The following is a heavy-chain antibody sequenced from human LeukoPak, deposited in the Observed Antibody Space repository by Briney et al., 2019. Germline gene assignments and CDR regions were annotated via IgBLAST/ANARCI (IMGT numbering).Heavy chain of an antibody. D-gene: IGHD3-10*01. CDR1: GFTFSSYA. CDR3: AKDLPRDYYGSGSPFWFDP. CDR2: ISGSGGST. V-gene: IGHV3-23*01. J-gene: IGHJ5*02. Sequence: GGSLRLSCAASGFTFSSYAMSWVRQAPGKGLEWVSAISGSGGSTYYADSVKGRFTISRDNSKNTLYLQMNSLRAEDTAVYYCAKDLPRDYYGSGSPFWFDPWGQGTLVTVSS.